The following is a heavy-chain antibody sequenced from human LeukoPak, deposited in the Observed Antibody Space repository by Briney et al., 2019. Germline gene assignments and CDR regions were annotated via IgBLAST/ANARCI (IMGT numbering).Heavy chain of an antibody. V-gene: IGHV3-53*04. J-gene: IGHJ4*02. CDR1: GFTVSTNY. CDR2: IYRGGDT. Sequence: GGSLRLSCAAFGFTVSTNYMSWVRQAPGKGLEWVSTIYRGGDTYYADSVKGRFTISRPNSRNALYLQMNSLRSEDTAVYYCARESSVSGWYIYWGQGTLVTVSS. D-gene: IGHD6-19*01. CDR3: ARESSVSGWYIY.